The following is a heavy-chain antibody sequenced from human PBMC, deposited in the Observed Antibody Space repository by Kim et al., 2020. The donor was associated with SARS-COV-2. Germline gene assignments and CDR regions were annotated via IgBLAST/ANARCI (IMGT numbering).Heavy chain of an antibody. CDR3: AKGSPRITMIVVVTTNRYYFDY. D-gene: IGHD3-22*01. Sequence: GGSLRLSCAASGLTFSSYAMSWVRQAPGKGLEWVSAISGSGGSTYYADSVKGRFTISRDNSKNTLYLQMNSLRAEDTAVYYCAKGSPRITMIVVVTTNRYYFDYWGQGTLVTVSS. CDR2: ISGSGGST. J-gene: IGHJ4*02. CDR1: GLTFSSYA. V-gene: IGHV3-23*01.